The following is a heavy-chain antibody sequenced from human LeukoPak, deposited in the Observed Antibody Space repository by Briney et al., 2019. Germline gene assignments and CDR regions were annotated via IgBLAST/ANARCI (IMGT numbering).Heavy chain of an antibody. CDR3: ARDGPYSYDFDY. V-gene: IGHV3-21*01. CDR2: ISSTSTYI. D-gene: IGHD5-18*01. J-gene: IGHJ4*02. Sequence: GGSLRLSCAASGFTFRTYSMNWVRQAPGKGLEWVSSISSTSTYIYYADSVKGRFTISRDNAKNSLYLQMNSLRAEDTAVYYCARDGPYSYDFDYWGQGTLVTASS. CDR1: GFTFRTYS.